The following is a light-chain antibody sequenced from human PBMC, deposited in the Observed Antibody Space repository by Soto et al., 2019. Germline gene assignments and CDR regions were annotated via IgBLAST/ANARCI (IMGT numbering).Light chain of an antibody. CDR2: DAS. V-gene: IGKV3-11*01. Sequence: EIVLTQSPATLSLSPGVRATLSCRASQSVSSYLAWYQQKSGQAPRLLIFDASNRATGIPARFSGSGSGTDFTLTISSLEPEDFAVYYCQQRSNWPRTFGGGTKVEIK. CDR1: QSVSSY. CDR3: QQRSNWPRT. J-gene: IGKJ4*01.